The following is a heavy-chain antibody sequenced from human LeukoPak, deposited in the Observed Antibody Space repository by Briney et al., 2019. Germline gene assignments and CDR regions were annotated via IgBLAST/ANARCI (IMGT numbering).Heavy chain of an antibody. CDR1: GSRFTSYW. CDR2: IYPGDSDT. Sequence: GAPLKISCQGSGSRFTSYWIAWVRKLLGKGLEWMVMIYPGDSDTRYSPSFQGQVTISADKSISTAYLQWSSLKASDTAMYYCARHGSSSWPVDYWGQGTLVTVSS. D-gene: IGHD6-13*01. CDR3: ARHGSSSWPVDY. V-gene: IGHV5-51*01. J-gene: IGHJ4*02.